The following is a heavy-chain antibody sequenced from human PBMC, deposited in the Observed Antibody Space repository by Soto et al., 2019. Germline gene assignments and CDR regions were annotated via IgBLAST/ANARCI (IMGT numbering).Heavy chain of an antibody. D-gene: IGHD4-4*01. Sequence: QVQLVESGGGVVQPGGSLRLSCAASGFTFSSYVLHWVRKPPGKGLEWVAIISYDGTNKYYADSVKGRFSISRDNSRNTLYLQMNSLRGEDTAVYYCARSPTASNWFDPWGQGTLVTVSS. V-gene: IGHV3-30*04. CDR3: ARSPTASNWFDP. CDR1: GFTFSSYV. J-gene: IGHJ5*02. CDR2: ISYDGTNK.